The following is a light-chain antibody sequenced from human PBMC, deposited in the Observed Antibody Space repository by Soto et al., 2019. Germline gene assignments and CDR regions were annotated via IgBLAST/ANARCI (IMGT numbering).Light chain of an antibody. CDR2: GAS. J-gene: IGKJ5*01. Sequence: EIVMTQSPATLSVSPGERATLSCRASQSVSSNLAWYQQKPGQAPRLLIHGASTRATGIPARFSGSGSGTEFTLTISSLEPEDSAVYYCQQHTNSPLTFGQGTRLEIK. CDR1: QSVSSN. CDR3: QQHTNSPLT. V-gene: IGKV3-15*01.